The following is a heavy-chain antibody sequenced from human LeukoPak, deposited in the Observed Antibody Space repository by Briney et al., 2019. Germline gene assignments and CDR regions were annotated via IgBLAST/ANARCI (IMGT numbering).Heavy chain of an antibody. V-gene: IGHV4-39*01. CDR2: MYYSGVT. CDR3: ARRSFCAGDCLCLDS. CDR1: GDSLTSNNYF. J-gene: IGHJ4*02. D-gene: IGHD2-21*02. Sequence: SETLSLTCIVSGDSLTSNNYFWGWIRQSPGKGLEWLGSMYYSGVTYYSPSFKSRVTMSLDTSNNQFSLRLNSVTAADTAVYYCARRSFCAGDCLCLDSWGQGILVTVSS.